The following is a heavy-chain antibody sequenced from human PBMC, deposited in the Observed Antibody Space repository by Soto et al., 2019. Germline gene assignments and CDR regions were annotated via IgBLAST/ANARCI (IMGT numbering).Heavy chain of an antibody. CDR3: ARVNRFLEWPQPLXV. CDR2: ISAYNGNT. CDR1: GYTFTSYG. D-gene: IGHD3-3*01. J-gene: IGHJ6*04. Sequence: ASVKVSCKSSGYTFTSYGISWVRQAPGQGLEWMGWISAYNGNTTHAQKLQGRVTMTTDTSTSTAYMELRSLRSDDTAVYYCARVNRFLEWPQPLXVWGKGTTVTVSS. V-gene: IGHV1-18*01.